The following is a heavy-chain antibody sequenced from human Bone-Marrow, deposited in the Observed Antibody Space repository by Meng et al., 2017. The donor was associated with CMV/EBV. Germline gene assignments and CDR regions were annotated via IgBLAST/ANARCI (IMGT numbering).Heavy chain of an antibody. V-gene: IGHV1-18*01. J-gene: IGHJ4*02. CDR2: ISAYNGNT. D-gene: IGHD3-3*01. Sequence: ASVKVSCKASGYTFISYGISWVRQAPGQGLEWMGWISAYNGNTNYAQKLQGRVTMTTDTSTGTAYMELRSLRSDDTAVYYCARQLPITIFGVVTYYFDFWGQGTLVTVSS. CDR3: ARQLPITIFGVVTYYFDF. CDR1: GYTFISYG.